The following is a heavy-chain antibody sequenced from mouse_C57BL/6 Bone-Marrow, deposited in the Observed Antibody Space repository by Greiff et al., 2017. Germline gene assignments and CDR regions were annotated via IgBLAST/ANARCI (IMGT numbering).Heavy chain of an antibody. D-gene: IGHD2-5*01. CDR2: IHPNSGST. CDR3: ARKNYSNYRYYYAMDY. CDR1: GYTFTSYW. J-gene: IGHJ4*01. Sequence: QVHVKQPGAELVKPGASVKLSCKASGYTFTSYWMHWVKQRPGQGLEWIGMIHPNSGSTNYNEKFKSKATLTVDKSSSTAYMQLSSLTSEDSAVYYCARKNYSNYRYYYAMDYWGQGTSVTVSS. V-gene: IGHV1-64*01.